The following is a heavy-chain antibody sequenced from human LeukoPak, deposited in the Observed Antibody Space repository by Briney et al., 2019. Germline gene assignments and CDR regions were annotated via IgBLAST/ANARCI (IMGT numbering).Heavy chain of an antibody. J-gene: IGHJ5*02. CDR2: ISAYNGNT. D-gene: IGHD1-26*01. CDR1: GYTFATYG. CDR3: ARTVGSNYRWFDP. Sequence: ASVKASCKASGYTFATYGISWVRQAPGQGLEWMGWISAYNGNTNYAQKFQGRVTMTTDTSTSTAYMELRSLRSDDTAVYYCARTVGSNYRWFDPWGQGTLVTVSS. V-gene: IGHV1-18*01.